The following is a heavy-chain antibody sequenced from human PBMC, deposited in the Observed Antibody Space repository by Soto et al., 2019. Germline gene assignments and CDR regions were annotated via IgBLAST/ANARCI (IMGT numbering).Heavy chain of an antibody. D-gene: IGHD1-1*01. J-gene: IGHJ4*02. V-gene: IGHV3-23*01. CDR3: EGTTGTESDFDY. CDR1: GITFSSYV. CDR2: LSGSGGTT. Sequence: EVQLLASGGGLVQPGGSLRLSCAASGITFSSYVMSWVRQAPGKGLKWVSTLSGSGGTTNYADSVTGRFTIARDNSKNTLYVPINRLRAEDTAVYSCEGTTGTESDFDYWGQGTLVTVSS.